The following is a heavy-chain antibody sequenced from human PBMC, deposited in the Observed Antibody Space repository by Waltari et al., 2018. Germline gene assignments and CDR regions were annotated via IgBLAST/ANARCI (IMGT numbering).Heavy chain of an antibody. Sequence: QVQLQQWGAGLLKPSETLSLTCAVYVGSLPGSYLTCIRQPPGKGLEGIGEINHSGSTNYKSSLKSRVTISVDTSKSQFSLKLTSVTAADTAVYYCVRVWSTSTWFGRLDRLDPWGQGTLVTVHS. V-gene: IGHV4-34*01. J-gene: IGHJ5*02. CDR1: VGSLPGSY. CDR2: INHSGST. D-gene: IGHD3-10*01. CDR3: VRVWSTSTWFGRLDRLDP.